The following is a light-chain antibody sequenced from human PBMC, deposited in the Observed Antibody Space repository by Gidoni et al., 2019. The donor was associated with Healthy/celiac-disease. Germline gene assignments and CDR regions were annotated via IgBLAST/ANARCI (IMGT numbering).Light chain of an antibody. V-gene: IGKV3-11*01. CDR2: DAS. J-gene: IGKJ1*01. CDR1: RSVSSY. CDR3: QQRSNWPAWT. Sequence: IVSTHSPAALYLSPVERATLSCRASRSVSSYLAGYQQKPGQSPRLLIHDASNRATASPARFIGSGSGTAFTLPTSSLEPEDFAVYYCQQRSNWPAWTFGQGTKVEIK.